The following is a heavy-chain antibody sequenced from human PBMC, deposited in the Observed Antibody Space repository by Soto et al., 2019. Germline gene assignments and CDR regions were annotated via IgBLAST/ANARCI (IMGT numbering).Heavy chain of an antibody. CDR3: ARGNYDILTGYRAIDY. Sequence: SETLSLTCAVYGGSFSGYYWSWIRQPPGKGLEWIGEINHSGSTNYNPSLKSRVTISVDTSKNQFSLKLSPVTAADTAVYYCARGNYDILTGYRAIDYWGQGTLVTVSS. V-gene: IGHV4-34*01. J-gene: IGHJ4*02. CDR2: INHSGST. CDR1: GGSFSGYY. D-gene: IGHD3-9*01.